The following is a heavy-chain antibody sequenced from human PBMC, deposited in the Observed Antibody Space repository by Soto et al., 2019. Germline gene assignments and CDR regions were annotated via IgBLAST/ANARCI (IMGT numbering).Heavy chain of an antibody. CDR2: INPSGGRT. Sequence: QVQLVQSGTEVKKPGASVRVSCKASGYKFTAYYVHWVRQAPGKGLEWMAMINPSGGRTRYAQNFQDRHTMTADTSTTTVFMELSSLTSDDTAVYFCSRVESCGGECHSAHPDAFDIWGQGTLVTVSS. V-gene: IGHV1-46*01. CDR3: SRVESCGGECHSAHPDAFDI. D-gene: IGHD2-21*01. J-gene: IGHJ3*02. CDR1: GYKFTAYY.